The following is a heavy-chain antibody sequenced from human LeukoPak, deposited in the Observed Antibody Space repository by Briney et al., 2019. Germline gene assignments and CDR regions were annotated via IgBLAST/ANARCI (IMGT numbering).Heavy chain of an antibody. J-gene: IGHJ4*02. CDR1: GFTFDDYA. V-gene: IGHV3-9*01. CDR2: ISWNSGSI. CDR3: AKDKGTGRSYYFDY. Sequence: GGSLRLSCAASGFTFDDYAMHWVRQAPGKGLEWVSGISWNSGSIGYADSVKGRFTISRDNAKNSLYLQMNSLRAEDTALYYCAKDKGTGRSYYFDYWGQGTLVTVSS. D-gene: IGHD1-1*01.